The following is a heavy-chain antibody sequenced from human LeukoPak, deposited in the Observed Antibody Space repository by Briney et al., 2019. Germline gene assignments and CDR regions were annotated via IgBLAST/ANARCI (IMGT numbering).Heavy chain of an antibody. CDR3: ARGHKRITMVRGVKDAFDI. D-gene: IGHD3-10*01. Sequence: GRSLRLSCAASGFTFSSFVMHWVRQAPGKGLEWVALISYDGSNKYYADSVKGRFTISRDNSKNTLYLQMNSLRSDDTAVYYCARGHKRITMVRGVKDAFDIWGQGTMVTVSS. CDR2: ISYDGSNK. V-gene: IGHV3-30*03. J-gene: IGHJ3*02. CDR1: GFTFSSFV.